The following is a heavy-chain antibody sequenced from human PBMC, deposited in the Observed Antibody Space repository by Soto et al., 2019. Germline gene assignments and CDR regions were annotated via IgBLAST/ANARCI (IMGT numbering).Heavy chain of an antibody. D-gene: IGHD3-22*01. Sequence: HSETLSLTCAVYGGSFSVYYWSWIRQPPGKGLEWIGEINRSGSTNYNPSPKSRVTISVDTSKNQFSLKLSSVTAADTAVYYCARGSVLVVVMRNWFDPWGQGTLVTVSS. CDR1: GGSFSVYY. J-gene: IGHJ5*02. V-gene: IGHV4-34*01. CDR2: INRSGST. CDR3: ARGSVLVVVMRNWFDP.